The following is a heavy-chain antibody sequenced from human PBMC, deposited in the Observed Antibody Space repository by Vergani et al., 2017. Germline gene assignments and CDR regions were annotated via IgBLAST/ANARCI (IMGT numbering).Heavy chain of an antibody. J-gene: IGHJ4*02. CDR2: ISFDSLIK. D-gene: IGHD5-24*01. CDR1: GFTSAGYA. V-gene: IGHV3-9*02. Sequence: EVQLEESGGGLVLPGRSLRLSCVASGFTSAGYAMHWVRQAPGKGLEWVSGISFDSLIKGYAASVKGRFTISRDNDKNSVYFQMNSVTFDDTAVYYCARDRYKTGGDLDSWGQGTLVTVSS. CDR3: ARDRYKTGGDLDS.